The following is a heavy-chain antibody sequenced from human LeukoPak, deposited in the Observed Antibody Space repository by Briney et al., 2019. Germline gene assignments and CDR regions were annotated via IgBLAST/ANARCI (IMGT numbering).Heavy chain of an antibody. J-gene: IGHJ4*02. CDR1: GFTFSSYA. CDR2: ISGSGGST. Sequence: GGSLRLSCSASGFTFSSYAMSWVRQAPGKGLEWVSAISGSGGSTYFADSVKGRFTISRDNSKNTLYLQMNSLRAEDTAVYYCAKEGGYTYGPLDYWGQGTLVTVSS. D-gene: IGHD5-18*01. CDR3: AKEGGYTYGPLDY. V-gene: IGHV3-23*01.